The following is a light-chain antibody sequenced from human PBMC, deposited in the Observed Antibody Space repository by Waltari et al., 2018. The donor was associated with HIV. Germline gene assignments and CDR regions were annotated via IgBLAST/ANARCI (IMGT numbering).Light chain of an antibody. Sequence: DIQMTHSPSSLSASVGDSITISCRASQSISSYLHWYQQKPGKAPKLLIYAASSLQSGVPSRFSGSGSGTDFTLTISSLQPEDFATYYCQQSYSTLITFGQGTRLEIK. CDR1: QSISSY. J-gene: IGKJ5*01. CDR3: QQSYSTLIT. CDR2: AAS. V-gene: IGKV1-39*01.